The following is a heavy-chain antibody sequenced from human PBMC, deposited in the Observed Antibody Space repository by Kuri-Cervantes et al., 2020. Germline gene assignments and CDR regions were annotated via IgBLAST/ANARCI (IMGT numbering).Heavy chain of an antibody. D-gene: IGHD3-22*01. CDR3: AREGLGSSGYFHYYYYYMDV. CDR1: GGSFSDYY. V-gene: IGHV4-34*01. CDR2: IYYSGST. Sequence: SETLSLTCAVYGGSFSDYYWSWIRQPPGKGLEWIGSIYYSGSTYYNPSLKSRVTISVDTSKNQFSLKLSSVTAADTAVYYCAREGLGSSGYFHYYYYYMDVWGKGTTVTVSS. J-gene: IGHJ6*03.